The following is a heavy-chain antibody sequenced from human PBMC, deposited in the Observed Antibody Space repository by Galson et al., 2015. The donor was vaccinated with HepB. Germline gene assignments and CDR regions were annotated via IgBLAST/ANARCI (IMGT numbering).Heavy chain of an antibody. CDR2: ISWDGGST. Sequence: SLRLSCAASGFTFDDYTMHWVRQAPGKGLEWVSLISWDGGSTYYADSVKGRFTISRDNSKNSLYLQMNSLRTEDTALYYCAKGGTPGWDDLNYFDYWGQGTLVTVSS. V-gene: IGHV3-43*01. J-gene: IGHJ4*02. CDR1: GFTFDDYT. CDR3: AKGGTPGWDDLNYFDY. D-gene: IGHD1-1*01.